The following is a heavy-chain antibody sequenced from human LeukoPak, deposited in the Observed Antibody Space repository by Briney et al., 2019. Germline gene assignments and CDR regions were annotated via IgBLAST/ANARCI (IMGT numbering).Heavy chain of an antibody. CDR3: TTESIAVAAFFDY. D-gene: IGHD6-19*01. CDR2: IKSKTDGGTT. J-gene: IGHJ4*02. Sequence: PGGSLRLSCSASGFTFSNAWMSWVRQAPGKGPEWVGRIKSKTDGGTTDYAAPVKGRFTISRDDSKNTLYLQMNSLKTEDTAVYYCTTESIAVAAFFDYWGQGTLVTVSS. CDR1: GFTFSNAW. V-gene: IGHV3-15*01.